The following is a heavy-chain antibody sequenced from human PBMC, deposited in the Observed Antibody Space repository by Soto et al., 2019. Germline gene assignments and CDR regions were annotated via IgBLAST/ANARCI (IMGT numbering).Heavy chain of an antibody. J-gene: IGHJ6*03. Sequence: QVQLQQWGAGLLKPSETLSLTCAVYGGSFSVYYWSWIRQPPGKGLEWIGEINHSGSTNYSPSLKSRVTISVDTSKNQFSLKLSSVTAADTAVYYCARGSRSSSNYFYYYMDVWGKGTTVTVSS. CDR1: GGSFSVYY. V-gene: IGHV4-34*01. CDR3: ARGSRSSSNYFYYYMDV. CDR2: INHSGST. D-gene: IGHD6-6*01.